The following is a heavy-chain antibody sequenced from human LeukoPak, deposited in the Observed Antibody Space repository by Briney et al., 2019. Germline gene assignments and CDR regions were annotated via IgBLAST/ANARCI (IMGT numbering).Heavy chain of an antibody. D-gene: IGHD6-13*01. J-gene: IGHJ4*02. Sequence: GGSLRLSCAASGFTFSSYGMHWVRQAPGKGLEWVAFIRYDGSNKYYADSVKGRFTISRDNSKNTLYLQMNSLRAEDTAVYYCAKDIPSIAAAGISVYFDYWGQGTLVTVSS. CDR2: IRYDGSNK. V-gene: IGHV3-30*02. CDR1: GFTFSSYG. CDR3: AKDIPSIAAAGISVYFDY.